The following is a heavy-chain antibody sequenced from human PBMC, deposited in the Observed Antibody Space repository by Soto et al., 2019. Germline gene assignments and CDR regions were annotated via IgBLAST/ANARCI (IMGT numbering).Heavy chain of an antibody. V-gene: IGHV1-69*01. CDR1: GGTFRSYS. D-gene: IGHD1-26*01. J-gene: IGHJ4*02. CDR3: ARDGGRHSAGIED. CDR2: IIPIFGTA. Sequence: VQLVQSGAEVKKPGSSVNVSCKASGGTFRSYSINWVRQAPGQGLEWMGEIIPIFGTANYAQKFQGRVTITADESTSTAYMELSSLRSEDTAVYYCARDGGRHSAGIEDWGQGALLTGSS.